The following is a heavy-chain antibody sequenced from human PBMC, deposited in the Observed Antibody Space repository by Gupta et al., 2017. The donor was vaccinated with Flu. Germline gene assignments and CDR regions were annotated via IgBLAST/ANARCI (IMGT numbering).Heavy chain of an antibody. Sequence: EVQLVESGGGLVQPGGSLRLYCVAFGFTFSDYDISWVRLAPGKRLEWLSFISKTAVTYHTDSVGGRFTISRDNAKNSVYLQMNSLRVEDTAFYYSVRGHGDAWGQGTLVTVSS. CDR3: VRGHGDA. V-gene: IGHV3-48*03. J-gene: IGHJ5*02. CDR2: ISKTAVT. CDR1: GFTFSDYD.